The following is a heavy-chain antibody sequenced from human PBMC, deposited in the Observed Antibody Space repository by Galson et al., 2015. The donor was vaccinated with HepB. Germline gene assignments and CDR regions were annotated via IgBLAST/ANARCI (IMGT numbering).Heavy chain of an antibody. CDR3: ARDPRGPLTAGGDY. Sequence: SVKVSCKASGGTFSSYAISWVRQAPGQGLEWMGGIIPILGIANYAQKFQGRVTITADKSTSTAYMELSSLRSEDTAVYYCARDPRGPLTAGGDYWGQGTLVTVSS. CDR1: GGTFSSYA. D-gene: IGHD6-25*01. CDR2: IIPILGIA. J-gene: IGHJ4*02. V-gene: IGHV1-69*10.